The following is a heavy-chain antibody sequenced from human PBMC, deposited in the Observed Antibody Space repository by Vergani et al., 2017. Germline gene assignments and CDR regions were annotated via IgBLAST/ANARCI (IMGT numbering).Heavy chain of an antibody. J-gene: IGHJ3*02. Sequence: EVQLVESGGGLVQPGRSLRLSCTASGFTFGDYAMSWFRQAPGKGLEWVGFIRSKAYGGTTEYAASVKGRFTISRDNAKNSLYLQMNSLRAEDTAVYYCARVLEDERVQIVGAADAFDIWGQGTMVTVSS. CDR3: ARVLEDERVQIVGAADAFDI. V-gene: IGHV3-49*03. D-gene: IGHD1-26*01. CDR1: GFTFGDYA. CDR2: IRSKAYGGTT.